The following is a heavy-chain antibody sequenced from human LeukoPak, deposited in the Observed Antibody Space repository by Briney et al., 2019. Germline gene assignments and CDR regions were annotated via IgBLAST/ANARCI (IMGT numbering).Heavy chain of an antibody. D-gene: IGHD6-13*01. CDR2: IYYSGST. CDR3: ARGSSSWYGNYYYYYMDV. V-gene: IGHV4-59*12. CDR1: GGSISSYY. Sequence: PSETLSLTCTVSGGSISSYYWSWIRQPPGKGLEWIGYIYYSGSTNYNPSLKSRVTISVDTSKNQFSLKLSSVTAADTAVYYCARGSSSWYGNYYYYYMDVWGKGTTVTISS. J-gene: IGHJ6*03.